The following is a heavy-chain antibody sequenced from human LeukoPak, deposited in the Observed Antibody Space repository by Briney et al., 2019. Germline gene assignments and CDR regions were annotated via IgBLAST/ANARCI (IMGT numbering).Heavy chain of an antibody. CDR1: GGSISSYY. V-gene: IGHV4-4*07. D-gene: IGHD4-11*01. CDR3: AREDDYSNYDRFDP. Sequence: PSETLSLTCTVSGGSISSYYWSWIRQPAGKGLEWIGRIYTSGSTNYNPSHKSRVTMSVDTSKNQFSLKLSPVTAADTAVYYCAREDDYSNYDRFDPWGQGTLVTVSS. CDR2: IYTSGST. J-gene: IGHJ5*02.